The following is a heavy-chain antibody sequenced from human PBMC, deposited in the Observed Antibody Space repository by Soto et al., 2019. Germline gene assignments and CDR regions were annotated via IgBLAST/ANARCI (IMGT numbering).Heavy chain of an antibody. CDR2: ISYDGSNK. Sequence: GGSLRLSCAASGFTFSSYAMHWVRQAPGKGLEWVAVISYDGSNKYYADSVKGRFTISRDNSKNTLYLQMNSLRAEDTAVYYCARALTRGGFDPWGQGTLVTVSS. CDR3: ARALTRGGFDP. V-gene: IGHV3-30-3*01. J-gene: IGHJ5*02. CDR1: GFTFSSYA.